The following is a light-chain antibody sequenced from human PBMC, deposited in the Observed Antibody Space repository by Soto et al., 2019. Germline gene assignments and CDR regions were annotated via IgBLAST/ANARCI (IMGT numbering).Light chain of an antibody. CDR2: GNS. Sequence: QSVLTQPPSVFGAPGQRVTISCTGSSSNIGTGYDVHWYQQLPGTAPKLLIYGNSNRPSGVPDRFSGSKSGTSASLAITGLQAEDEADYYCQSFDSSRFYVFGTGTKVTVL. CDR1: SSNIGTGYD. CDR3: QSFDSSRFYV. J-gene: IGLJ1*01. V-gene: IGLV1-40*01.